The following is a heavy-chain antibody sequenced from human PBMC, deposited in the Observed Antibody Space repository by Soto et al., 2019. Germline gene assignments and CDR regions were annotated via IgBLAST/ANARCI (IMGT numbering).Heavy chain of an antibody. CDR3: ARHTYDDYVIDAFDI. D-gene: IGHD4-17*01. CDR2: IYYSGST. CDR1: GGSISSSSYY. Sequence: QLQLQESGPGLVKPSETLSLTCTVSGGSISSSSYYWGWIRQPPGKGLEWIGSIYYSGSTYYNPSLKSRVTISVDTSKNQFSLKLSSVTAADTAVYYCARHTYDDYVIDAFDIWGQGTMVTVSS. V-gene: IGHV4-39*01. J-gene: IGHJ3*02.